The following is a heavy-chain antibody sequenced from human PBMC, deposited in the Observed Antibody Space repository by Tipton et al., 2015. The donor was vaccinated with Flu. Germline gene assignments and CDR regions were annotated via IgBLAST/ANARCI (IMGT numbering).Heavy chain of an antibody. V-gene: IGHV3-23*01. CDR1: GFNFRTDA. Sequence: SLRLSCAASGFNFRTDALSWVRQAPGKGLEWTSGITGSGGGIYFADSVKGRFTISRDNSKNTLYLQMSSLRVEDTAVYYCAKTRIGGGTWHFQYYGMDVWGQGTTVTVSS. J-gene: IGHJ6*02. CDR3: AKTRIGGGTWHFQYYGMDV. D-gene: IGHD3-3*02. CDR2: ITGSGGGI.